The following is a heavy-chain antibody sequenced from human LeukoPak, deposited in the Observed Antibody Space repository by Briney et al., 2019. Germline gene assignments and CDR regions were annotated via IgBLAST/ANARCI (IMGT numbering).Heavy chain of an antibody. CDR3: VKDESRSFDY. CDR1: GFTFSNYW. V-gene: IGHV3-74*01. D-gene: IGHD6-13*01. J-gene: IGHJ4*02. CDR2: ISPDGSST. Sequence: GGSLRLSCAASGFTFSNYWTHWVRQVPGKGLVWVSYISPDGSSTSYADFVKGRFTISRDNAKNTLYLQVDSLRAEDTAVYYCVKDESRSFDYWGQGTLVTVSS.